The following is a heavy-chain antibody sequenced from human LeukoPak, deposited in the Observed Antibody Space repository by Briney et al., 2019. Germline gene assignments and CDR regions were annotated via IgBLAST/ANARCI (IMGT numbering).Heavy chain of an antibody. CDR1: GFTFSSYA. CDR2: ISGSGGST. V-gene: IGHV3-23*01. J-gene: IGHJ4*02. Sequence: GGSLRLSCAASGFTFSSYAMSWVRQAPGKGLEWVSAISGSGGSTYYAGSVKGRFTISRDNSKNTLYLQMNSLRAEDTAVYYCAPNRYIIVGATGDYFDYWGQGTLVTVSS. CDR3: APNRYIIVGATGDYFDY. D-gene: IGHD1-26*01.